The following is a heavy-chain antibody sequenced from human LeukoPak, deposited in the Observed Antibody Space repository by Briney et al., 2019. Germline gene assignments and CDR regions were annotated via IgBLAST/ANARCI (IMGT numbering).Heavy chain of an antibody. CDR1: GFTFSSYW. CDR2: IKQDGSEK. CDR3: ARDVEWELLGAFDI. J-gene: IGHJ3*02. V-gene: IGHV3-7*01. Sequence: GGSLRLSCAASGFTFSSYWMSWVRQAPGKGLEWVANIKQDGSEKYYVDSVKGRFTISRDNSKNTLYLQMNSLRAEDTAVYYCARDVEWELLGAFDIWGQGAMVTVSS. D-gene: IGHD1-26*01.